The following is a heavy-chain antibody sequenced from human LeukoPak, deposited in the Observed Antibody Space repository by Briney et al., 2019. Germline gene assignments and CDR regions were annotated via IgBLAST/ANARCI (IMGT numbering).Heavy chain of an antibody. Sequence: GGSLRLSCAASGLTFSTYGMSWVRQAPGKGLEWVAFIRYDGSNKYYADSVKGRFTISRDNSKNTLYLQMNSLRAEDTAVYYCAKEDYVWGSVDYWGQGTLVTVSS. CDR1: GLTFSTYG. CDR2: IRYDGSNK. CDR3: AKEDYVWGSVDY. V-gene: IGHV3-30*02. D-gene: IGHD3-16*01. J-gene: IGHJ4*02.